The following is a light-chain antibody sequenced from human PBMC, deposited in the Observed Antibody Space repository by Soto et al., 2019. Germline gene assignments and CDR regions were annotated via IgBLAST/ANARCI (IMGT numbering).Light chain of an antibody. CDR3: KSYAGSNTYV. CDR1: KNDIGVYDF. Sequence: QSLLTHHPSSSGSPGQSVTISCTGTKNDIGVYDFVSWYQHHPGKAPRLIIYEVVQRPSGVPDRFSGSKSGNTASLTVSGLQAADEADYFCKSYAGSNTYVFGSGTKATVL. CDR2: EVV. V-gene: IGLV2-8*01. J-gene: IGLJ1*01.